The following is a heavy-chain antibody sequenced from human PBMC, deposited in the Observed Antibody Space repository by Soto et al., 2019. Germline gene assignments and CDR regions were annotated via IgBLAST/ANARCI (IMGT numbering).Heavy chain of an antibody. D-gene: IGHD2-2*01. CDR1: GFTFSDYY. CDR2: ISSSSYT. J-gene: IGHJ6*02. V-gene: IGHV3-11*06. Sequence: QVQLVESGGGLVKPGGSLRLSCAASGFTFSDYYMSWIRQAPGKGLEWVSYISSSSYTNYADSVKGRFTISRDNAKNSLYLQMNSLRAEDTAVYYCARGDIVVVPAAPTGHYYYYGMDVWGQGTTVTVSS. CDR3: ARGDIVVVPAAPTGHYYYYGMDV.